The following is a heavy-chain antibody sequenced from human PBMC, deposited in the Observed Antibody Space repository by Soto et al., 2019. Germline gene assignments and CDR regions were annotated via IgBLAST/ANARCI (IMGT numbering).Heavy chain of an antibody. CDR2: IASSGDGT. CDR1: GFTFNNYA. J-gene: IGHJ4*02. D-gene: IGHD3-10*01. CDR3: AKPCYSGPGRHGGFAY. Sequence: GGSLRLSCAASGFTFNNYAMSWVRLAPGKGLEWVSAIASSGDGTYYADSVKGRFTISRDNSKDTLYLQMNSLRAEDTAVYYCAKPCYSGPGRHGGFAYWGQGTLVTVSS. V-gene: IGHV3-23*01.